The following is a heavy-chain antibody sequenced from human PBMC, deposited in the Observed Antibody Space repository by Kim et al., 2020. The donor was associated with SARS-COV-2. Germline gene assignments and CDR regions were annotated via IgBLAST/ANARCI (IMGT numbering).Heavy chain of an antibody. J-gene: IGHJ6*02. V-gene: IGHV3-15*01. CDR2: IKSKTDGGTT. Sequence: GGSLRLSCAASGFTFSNAWMSWVRQAPGKGLEWVGRIKSKTDGGTTDYAAPVKGRFTISRDDSKNTLYLQMNSLKTEDTAVYYCTTRGIVGAPADDYYYYGMDVWGQGTTVTVSS. CDR1: GFTFSNAW. D-gene: IGHD1-26*01. CDR3: TTRGIVGAPADDYYYYGMDV.